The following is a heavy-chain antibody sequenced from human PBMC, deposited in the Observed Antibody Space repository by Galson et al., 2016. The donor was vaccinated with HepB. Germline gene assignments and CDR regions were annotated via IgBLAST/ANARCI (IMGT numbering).Heavy chain of an antibody. J-gene: IGHJ6*02. D-gene: IGHD3-16*01. CDR1: GDSVTSNSAA. V-gene: IGHV6-1*01. Sequence: CAISGDSVTSNSAAWNWIRSSPSRGLEWLGRTYYRSKWTNDYAESVKSRITINADTSKNQFSLHLNYVTPEDTSVYYCARVGRTADGMDVWGQGTTVTVSS. CDR3: ARVGRTADGMDV. CDR2: TYYRSKWTN.